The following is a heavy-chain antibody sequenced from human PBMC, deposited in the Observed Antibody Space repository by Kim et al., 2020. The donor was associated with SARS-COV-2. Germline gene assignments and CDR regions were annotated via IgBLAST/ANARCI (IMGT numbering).Heavy chain of an antibody. J-gene: IGHJ4*02. Sequence: EASVKGRFTISGANAKNSLYLQMNSLRAEDTAVYYCARDKNYYDSSGYSHWGQGTLVTVSS. V-gene: IGHV3-11*04. CDR3: ARDKNYYDSSGYSH. D-gene: IGHD3-22*01.